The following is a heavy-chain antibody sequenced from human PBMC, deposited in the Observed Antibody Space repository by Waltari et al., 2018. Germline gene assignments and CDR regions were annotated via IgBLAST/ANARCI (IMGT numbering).Heavy chain of an antibody. CDR1: GFPFSDIA. Sequence: DVQLVESGGGLVQPGGSLRLSCAASGFPFSDIALNWIRQAPGKGARWRSYIRGGFSNIIHYAQSVKGRFTISRDDANNSLYLQMSNLGVDDTAIYYCARDHLWAVDYWGQGTVVTVSS. V-gene: IGHV3-48*01. CDR3: ARDHLWAVDY. J-gene: IGHJ4*02. D-gene: IGHD2-21*01. CDR2: IRGGFSNII.